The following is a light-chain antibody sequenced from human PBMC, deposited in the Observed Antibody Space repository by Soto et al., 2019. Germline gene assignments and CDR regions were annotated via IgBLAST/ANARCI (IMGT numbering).Light chain of an antibody. Sequence: DIQMTQSPSILSASVGDRVTISCRASQSVSTWLAWYQQKPGQVPKLLVFEASTLQRGVPSRFSGSGSGTDFTLTITSLQPEDSATYYCQHYDSHRGSFGQGTKLEIK. CDR3: QHYDSHRGS. CDR1: QSVSTW. J-gene: IGKJ2*01. V-gene: IGKV1-5*01. CDR2: EAS.